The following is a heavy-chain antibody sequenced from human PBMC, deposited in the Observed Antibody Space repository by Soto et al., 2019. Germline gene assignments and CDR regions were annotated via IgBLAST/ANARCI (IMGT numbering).Heavy chain of an antibody. Sequence: SETLSLTCAVYGGSISSYYWSWIRQPPGQGLEWLGYVYYTGTTTYNPSLKSRLTISLDTSKTQFSLKLGSVTAADTAVYYCARLGDYYQTFDYWGQGALVTVSS. CDR3: ARLGDYYQTFDY. CDR2: VYYTGTT. J-gene: IGHJ4*01. CDR1: GGSISSYY. V-gene: IGHV4-59*08. D-gene: IGHD3-22*01.